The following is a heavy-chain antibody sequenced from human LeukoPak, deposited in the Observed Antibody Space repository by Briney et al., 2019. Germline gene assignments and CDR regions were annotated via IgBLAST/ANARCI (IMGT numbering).Heavy chain of an antibody. CDR3: ARGPPLFDP. V-gene: IGHV3-48*04. CDR1: GFTFSSYT. J-gene: IGHJ5*02. Sequence: GGSVRLSCAASGFTFSSYTMNWVRQAPGKGLEWVSYIDLSGSTLYYVDSVKGRFTISRDNAKNSLYLQMNSLRAEDTAVYYCARGPPLFDPWGQGTLVAVSS. CDR2: IDLSGSTL.